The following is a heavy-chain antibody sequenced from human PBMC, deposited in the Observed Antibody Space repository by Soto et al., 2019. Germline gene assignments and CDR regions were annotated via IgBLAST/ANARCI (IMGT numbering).Heavy chain of an antibody. CDR3: ARHFIEGPKAAAGPSWWEP. CDR2: IYYSGST. J-gene: IGHJ5*02. V-gene: IGHV4-59*08. CDR1: GGSISSYC. D-gene: IGHD6-13*01. Sequence: SETLSLTCTVSGGSISSYCWSWIRQPPGKGLEWIGYIYYSGSTNYNPSLKSRVTISVDTSKNQFSLKLSSVTAADTAVYYCARHFIEGPKAAAGPSWWEPWGKGTLVTVSS.